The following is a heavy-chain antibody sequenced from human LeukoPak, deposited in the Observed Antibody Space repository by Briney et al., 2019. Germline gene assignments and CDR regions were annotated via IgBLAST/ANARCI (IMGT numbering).Heavy chain of an antibody. CDR3: ARHYGP. D-gene: IGHD3-10*01. J-gene: IGHJ5*02. Sequence: SETLSLTCSVSGCSVNTNPNYGGWIRQPPGKGLEWIGCFYYRGSTYYNPSLRSRVTVFGDSSQNQFSLKLNSVTAADTAVYYCARHYGPWGQGTLVTVSS. CDR2: FYYRGST. CDR1: GCSVNTNPNY. V-gene: IGHV4-39*01.